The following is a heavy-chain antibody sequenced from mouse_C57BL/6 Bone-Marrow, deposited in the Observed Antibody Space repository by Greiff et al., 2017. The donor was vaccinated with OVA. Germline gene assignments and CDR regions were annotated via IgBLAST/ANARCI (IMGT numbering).Heavy chain of an antibody. J-gene: IGHJ2*01. CDR1: GYTFTSYW. V-gene: IGHV1-74*01. D-gene: IGHD4-1*01. CDR2: IHPSDSDT. CDR3: TRGDWDYFDY. Sequence: QVHVKQPGAELVKPGASVKVSCKASGYTFTSYWMHWVKQRPGQGLEWIGRIHPSDSDTNYNQKFKGKATLTVDKSSSTAYMQLSSLTSDDSAVYFCTRGDWDYFDYWGQGTTLTVSS.